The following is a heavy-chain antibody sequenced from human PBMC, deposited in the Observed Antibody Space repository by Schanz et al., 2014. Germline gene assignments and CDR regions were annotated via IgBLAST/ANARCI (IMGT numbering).Heavy chain of an antibody. CDR3: ARAGQDFEYSSLSPIWYFDL. J-gene: IGHJ2*01. V-gene: IGHV1-2*02. CDR2: INPNSGAT. D-gene: IGHD6-6*01. Sequence: QVQLVQSGAEVKKPGASVKVSCKASGYTFTVYYMHWVRQAPGQGLEWLGWINPNSGATSSAQNFQGRVTMTRDTSISTAYMELSRLRSDDTAVYYCARAGQDFEYSSLSPIWYFDLWGRGTLVTVSS. CDR1: GYTFTVYY.